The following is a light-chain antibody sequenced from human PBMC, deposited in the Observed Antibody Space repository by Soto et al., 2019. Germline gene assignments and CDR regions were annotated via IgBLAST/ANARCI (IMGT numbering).Light chain of an antibody. J-gene: IGKJ4*01. CDR2: DAS. CDR1: QSISSD. CDR3: QQRSNWPLT. Sequence: EIVLTQSPVTLSLSPGERATLSCRASQSISSDLAWYQQKPGQAPRLLVYDASTRATGIPARFGGSGSGTDFTLTISSLEPEDFAVYYCQQRSNWPLTFGGGTKVEIK. V-gene: IGKV3-11*01.